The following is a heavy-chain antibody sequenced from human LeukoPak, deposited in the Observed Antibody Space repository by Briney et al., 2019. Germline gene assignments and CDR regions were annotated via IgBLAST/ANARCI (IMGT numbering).Heavy chain of an antibody. CDR3: ARDLGQGIVGATNWFDP. CDR1: GFTFCSYS. CDR2: ISSSSSYI. J-gene: IGHJ5*02. D-gene: IGHD1-26*01. Sequence: PGGSLRLSCAASGFTFCSYSMNWVRQAPGKGLEWVSSISSSSSYIYYADSVKGRFTISRDNAKNSLYLQMNSLRAQDTAVYYCARDLGQGIVGATNWFDPWGQGNLVTVSS. V-gene: IGHV3-21*01.